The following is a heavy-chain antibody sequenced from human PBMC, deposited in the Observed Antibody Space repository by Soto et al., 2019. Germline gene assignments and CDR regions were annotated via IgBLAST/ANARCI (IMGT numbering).Heavy chain of an antibody. V-gene: IGHV1-46*04. CDR2: IHPSGGST. D-gene: IGHD2-2*01. CDR1: GYPFTSYY. CDR3: ATEPTLPRGSIIDY. Sequence: ASVKFSCTASGYPFTSYYMHWVRQAPGQGLEWIGIIHPSGGSTSYAQKLEGRVTMNRDTSTSTVYMELSSLRSEDTAVYYCATEPTLPRGSIIDYGGQGTLVTVSS. J-gene: IGHJ4*02.